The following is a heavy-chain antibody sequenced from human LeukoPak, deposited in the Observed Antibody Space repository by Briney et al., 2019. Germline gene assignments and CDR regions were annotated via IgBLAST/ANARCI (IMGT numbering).Heavy chain of an antibody. Sequence: PGGSLRLSCAASGFTFSSYWMSWVRQAPGKGLEWVANIKQDGSEKYYVDSVKGRFTISRDNAKNSLYLQMNSLRAEDTAVYYCARGGLLWFGELFGYWGQGTLVTVSS. CDR2: IKQDGSEK. CDR3: ARGGLLWFGELFGY. V-gene: IGHV3-7*03. CDR1: GFTFSSYW. J-gene: IGHJ4*02. D-gene: IGHD3-10*01.